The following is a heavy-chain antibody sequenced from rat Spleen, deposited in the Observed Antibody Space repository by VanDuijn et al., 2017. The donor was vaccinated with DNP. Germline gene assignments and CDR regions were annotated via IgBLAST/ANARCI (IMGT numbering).Heavy chain of an antibody. Sequence: QVQLKESGPGMVQPSQTLSLTCTVSVFSLTDYSVHWVRQPPGKVLEWIAAISSGGRTYYNSALKSRLSISRDTSKSQVFLKMNSLQTEDTATYYCARGDYSYWGQGVMVTVSS. J-gene: IGHJ2*01. CDR2: ISSGGRT. D-gene: IGHD1-7*01. CDR3: ARGDYSY. CDR1: VFSLTDYS. V-gene: IGHV2-6*01.